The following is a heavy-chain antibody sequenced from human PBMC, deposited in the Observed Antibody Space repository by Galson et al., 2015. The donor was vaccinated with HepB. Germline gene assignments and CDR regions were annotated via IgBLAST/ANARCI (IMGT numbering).Heavy chain of an antibody. J-gene: IGHJ5*02. CDR2: ISPYNRDA. CDR1: GYTFSTYS. Sequence: SVKVSCKASGYTFSTYSITWVRQAPGQGLEWMGWISPYNRDAYYAWKFQGRVTMTTNTFTSTAYMELRSLRSDDTAVYYCARGALVGVVGGSQYNWFDPWGQGTLVTVSS. V-gene: IGHV1-18*01. D-gene: IGHD2-15*01. CDR3: ARGALVGVVGGSQYNWFDP.